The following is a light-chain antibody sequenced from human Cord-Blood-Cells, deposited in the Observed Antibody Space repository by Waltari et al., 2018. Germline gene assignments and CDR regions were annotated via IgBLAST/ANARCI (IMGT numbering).Light chain of an antibody. J-gene: IGKJ2*01. CDR3: QQYNIYSYT. V-gene: IGKV1-5*03. CDR1: QSISSW. CDR2: KAS. Sequence: DIQMTQSPSTLSASVGDRVTITCRASQSISSWLAWYQQKPGKAPKLLIYKASSLESRVPSRFSGSGSGTEFTLTISSLQPDEFATYYCQQYNIYSYTFGQGTKLEIK.